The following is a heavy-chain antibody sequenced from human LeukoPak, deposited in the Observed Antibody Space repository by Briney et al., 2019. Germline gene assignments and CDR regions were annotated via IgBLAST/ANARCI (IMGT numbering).Heavy chain of an antibody. J-gene: IGHJ3*02. V-gene: IGHV3-15*01. Sequence: GGSLRLSCAAPGFTFSNAWMSWVRQAPGKGLEWVGRIKSKTDGGTTDYAAPVKGRFTISRDDSKNTLYLQMNSLKTEDTAVYYCTTDPDGYNFGDAFDIWGQGTMVTVSS. CDR2: IKSKTDGGTT. CDR1: GFTFSNAW. D-gene: IGHD5-24*01. CDR3: TTDPDGYNFGDAFDI.